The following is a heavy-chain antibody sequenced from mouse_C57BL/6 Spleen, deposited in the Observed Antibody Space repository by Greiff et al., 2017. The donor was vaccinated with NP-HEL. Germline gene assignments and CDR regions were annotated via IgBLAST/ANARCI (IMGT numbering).Heavy chain of an antibody. V-gene: IGHV5-15*01. CDR3: ARHGIITTVGAMDY. J-gene: IGHJ4*01. CDR2: ISNLAYSI. CDR1: GFTFSDYG. Sequence: EVQRVESGGGLVQPGGSLKLSCAASGFTFSDYGMAWVRQAPRKGPEWVAFISNLAYSIYYADTVTGRFTISRENAKNTLYLEMSSLRSEDTAMYYCARHGIITTVGAMDYWGQGTSVTVSS. D-gene: IGHD1-1*01.